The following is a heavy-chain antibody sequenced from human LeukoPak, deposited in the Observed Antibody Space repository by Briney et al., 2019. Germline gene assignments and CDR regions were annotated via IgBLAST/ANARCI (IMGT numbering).Heavy chain of an antibody. CDR1: GYTLTELS. CDR2: FDPEDGET. V-gene: IGHV1-24*01. Sequence: VASAKVSCKVSGYTLTELSMHWVRQAPGKGLEWMGGFDPEDGETIYAQKFQGRVTMTEDTSTDTAYMELSSLRSEDTAVYYCATRTVTTPYYYYGMDVWGQGTTVTVSS. J-gene: IGHJ6*02. D-gene: IGHD4-17*01. CDR3: ATRTVTTPYYYYGMDV.